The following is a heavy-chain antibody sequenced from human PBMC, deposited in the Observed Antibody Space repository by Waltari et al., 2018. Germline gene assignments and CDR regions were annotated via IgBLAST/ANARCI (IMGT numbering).Heavy chain of an antibody. Sequence: EVQLVESGGGLVKPGGSLRLSCAASGFTFHIYSMNWVRQAPGRGLEWVSSMARVGRYMYYAEFGKGRFTISRDNTKLYLQMDSLRVEDTAVYYCARGEQENSFSKYYNGMDVWGQGTVVTVSS. CDR3: ARGEQENSFSKYYNGMDV. CDR1: GFTFHIYS. D-gene: IGHD1-26*01. CDR2: MARVGRYM. V-gene: IGHV3-21*02. J-gene: IGHJ6*01.